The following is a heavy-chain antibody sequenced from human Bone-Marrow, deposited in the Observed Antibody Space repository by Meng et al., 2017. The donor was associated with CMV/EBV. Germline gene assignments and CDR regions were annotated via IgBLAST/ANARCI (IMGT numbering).Heavy chain of an antibody. D-gene: IGHD3-9*01. CDR3: ARGYDILTGLINGMDV. V-gene: IGHV3-30*04. J-gene: IGHJ6*02. CDR1: GFTFSSYA. CDR2: ISYDGSNK. Sequence: GGSLRLSCAASGFTFSSYAMHWVRQAPGKGLEWVAVISYDGSNKYYADSVKGRFTISRDNSKNTLYLQMNSLRAEDTAVYYCARGYDILTGLINGMDVWGQGTTVTVYS.